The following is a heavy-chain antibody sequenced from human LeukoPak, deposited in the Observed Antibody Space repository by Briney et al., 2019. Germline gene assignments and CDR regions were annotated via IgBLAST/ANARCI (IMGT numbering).Heavy chain of an antibody. D-gene: IGHD6-6*01. Sequence: GGSLRLSCAASGFTYSSNAMSWVRQAPGKGLEWVSAISASGGTTYYADSVKGQFTISRDNSKNTLYLQMNTLRAEDTAVYYCAKDRGYSSSSESDYWGQGTLVTVSS. J-gene: IGHJ4*02. CDR2: ISASGGTT. CDR3: AKDRGYSSSSESDY. CDR1: GFTYSSNA. V-gene: IGHV3-23*01.